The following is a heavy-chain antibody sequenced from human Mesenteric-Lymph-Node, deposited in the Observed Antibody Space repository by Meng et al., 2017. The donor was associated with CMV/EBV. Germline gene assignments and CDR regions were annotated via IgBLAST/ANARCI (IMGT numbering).Heavy chain of an antibody. J-gene: IGHJ4*02. Sequence: GESLKISCAASGFTFSSYAMRWVRQAPGKGLEYVSAISSNGGSTYYADSVKGRFTISRDNSKNTLYLQMGSLRAEDMAVYYCAREQQLAFDYWGQGTLVTVSS. V-gene: IGHV3-64*02. CDR1: GFTFSSYA. CDR3: AREQQLAFDY. D-gene: IGHD6-13*01. CDR2: ISSNGGST.